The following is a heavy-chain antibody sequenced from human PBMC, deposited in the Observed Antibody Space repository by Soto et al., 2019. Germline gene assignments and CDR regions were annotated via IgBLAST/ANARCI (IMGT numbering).Heavy chain of an antibody. J-gene: IGHJ3*02. CDR2: INHSGST. CDR1: GGSFSGYY. Sequence: SEALSLTWAVDGGSFSGYYWSWIRQPPGKGLEWIGEINHSGSTNYNPSPKSRVTISVDTSKNQFSLKLSSVTAADTAVYYCARYPYDYIWGSYRSVAFDIWGQGTMVTV. CDR3: ARYPYDYIWGSYRSVAFDI. D-gene: IGHD3-16*02. V-gene: IGHV4-34*01.